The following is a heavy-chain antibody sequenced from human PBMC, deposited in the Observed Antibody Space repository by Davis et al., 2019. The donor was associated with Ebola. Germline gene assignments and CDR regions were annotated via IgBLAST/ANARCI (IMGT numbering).Heavy chain of an antibody. D-gene: IGHD6-19*01. J-gene: IGHJ4*02. CDR2: ISSSSSTI. V-gene: IGHV3-48*02. CDR3: ARSQWLVLHY. CDR1: GFTFSTYS. Sequence: PGGSLRRSCAASGFTFSTYSMKWVRQAPGKGLEWVSYISSSSSTIYYADSVKGRFTISRDHAKNSLYLQMNRLRDEDTAVYYCARSQWLVLHYWGQGTLVTVSS.